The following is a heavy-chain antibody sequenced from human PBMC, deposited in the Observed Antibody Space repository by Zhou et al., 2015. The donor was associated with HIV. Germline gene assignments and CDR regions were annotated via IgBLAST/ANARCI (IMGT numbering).Heavy chain of an antibody. D-gene: IGHD3-3*01. V-gene: IGHV1-69*01. CDR2: IIPIFGTA. CDR3: ARDAVDLSLTILSPYPGGQYYYYMDV. Sequence: QVQLVQSGAEVKKPGSSVKVSCKASGGTFSSYAISWVRQAPGQGLEWMGGIIPIFGTANYAQKFQGRVTITADESTSTAYMELSSLRSEDTAVYYCARDAVDLSLTILSPYPGGQYYYYMDVWGKGTTVTVSS. CDR1: GGTFSSYA. J-gene: IGHJ6*03.